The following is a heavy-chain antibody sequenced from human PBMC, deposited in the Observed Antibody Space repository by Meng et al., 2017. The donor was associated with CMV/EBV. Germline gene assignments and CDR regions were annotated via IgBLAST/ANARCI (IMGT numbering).Heavy chain of an antibody. V-gene: IGHV3-72*01. CDR2: TRNKANSYTT. CDR3: ARFHYYYGMDA. CDR1: GFTFSDHY. J-gene: IGHJ6*02. Sequence: GESLKISCAASGFTFSDHYMDWVRQAPGKGLEWVGRTRNKANSYTTEYAASVKGRFTISRDDSKNSLYLQMNSLKTEDTAVYYCARFHYYYGMDAWGQGTTVTVSS.